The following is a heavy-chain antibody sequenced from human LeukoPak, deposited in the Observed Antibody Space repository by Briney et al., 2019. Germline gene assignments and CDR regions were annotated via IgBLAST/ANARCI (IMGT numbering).Heavy chain of an antibody. Sequence: GGSLRLSCVASGFTFSRYWMSWVRQAPGKGLEWVANINGDGSEKYHVDSVKGRFTISRDNAKNSLYLQMNSLRAEDTAVYYCARTIVVVPADNWFDPWGQGTLVTVSS. D-gene: IGHD2-2*01. V-gene: IGHV3-7*03. CDR3: ARTIVVVPADNWFDP. J-gene: IGHJ5*02. CDR2: INGDGSEK. CDR1: GFTFSRYW.